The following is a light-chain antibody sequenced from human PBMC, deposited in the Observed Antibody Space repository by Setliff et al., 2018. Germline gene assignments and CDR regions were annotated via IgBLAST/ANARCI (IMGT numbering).Light chain of an antibody. V-gene: IGLV2-8*01. CDR3: SAYAGSKNWGV. Sequence: QSALAQPPSASGSPGQSVTISCTGTSSDVGAYDYVSWYQQHPGRAPKLMLYEVTKRPSGVPDRFSGSKSGNTASLTVSGLQAEDEADYYCSAYAGSKNWGVFGNGTKVTVL. J-gene: IGLJ1*01. CDR1: SSDVGAYDY. CDR2: EVT.